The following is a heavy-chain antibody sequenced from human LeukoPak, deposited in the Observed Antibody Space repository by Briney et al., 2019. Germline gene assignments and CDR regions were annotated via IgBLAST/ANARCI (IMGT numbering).Heavy chain of an antibody. CDR2: IKQDGSEK. CDR3: ARDVDHKNYDFWSGYHRPLDV. J-gene: IGHJ6*04. V-gene: IGHV3-7*01. CDR1: GFTFSSYW. Sequence: GGSLRLSCAASGFTFSSYWMSWVRQAPGKGLEWVANIKQDGSEKYYVDSVKGRFTISRDNAKNSLYLQMNSLRAEDTAVYYCARDVDHKNYDFWSGYHRPLDVWGRGTTVTVSS. D-gene: IGHD3-3*01.